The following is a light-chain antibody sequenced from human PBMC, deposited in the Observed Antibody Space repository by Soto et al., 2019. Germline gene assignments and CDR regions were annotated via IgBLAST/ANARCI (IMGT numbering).Light chain of an antibody. Sequence: QSALTQPASVSGSPGQSITISCTGTSSDVGGYNCVSWYQQHPGTSPKLMIYEVSNRPSGVSIRCSGSNSANTASLTISGLEAEDEDDYYCSSYTSSSTLVFGGGTKLTVL. CDR2: EVS. CDR1: SSDVGGYNC. J-gene: IGLJ2*01. V-gene: IGLV2-14*01. CDR3: SSYTSSSTLV.